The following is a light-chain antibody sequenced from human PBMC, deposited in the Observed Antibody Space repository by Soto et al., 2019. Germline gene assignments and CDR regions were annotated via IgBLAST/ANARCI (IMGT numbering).Light chain of an antibody. Sequence: EIVLTQSPGTLSLSAGERLTISWKASQSVSSYYLAWYQQKPGQAPRLLIYAASSRATGIPDRFSGGGSGTEFTLTISRLQPEDFAVYYCQQCGSSPWTFGQGTKVDIK. J-gene: IGKJ1*01. CDR2: AAS. CDR3: QQCGSSPWT. V-gene: IGKV3-20*01. CDR1: QSVSSYY.